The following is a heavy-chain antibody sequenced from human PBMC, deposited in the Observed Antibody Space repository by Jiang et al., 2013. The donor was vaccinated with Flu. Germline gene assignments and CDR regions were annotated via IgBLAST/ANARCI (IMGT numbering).Heavy chain of an antibody. CDR3: AREMRRDNFIYYYYYGMDV. D-gene: IGHD1-1*01. CDR2: TYYRSKWYN. J-gene: IGHJ6*02. CDR1: GDSVSSNSAA. V-gene: IGHV6-1*01. Sequence: QTLSLTCAISGDSVSSNSAAWNWIRQSPSRGLEWLGRTYYRSKWYNDYAVSVKSRITINPDTSKNQFSLQLNSVTPEDTAVYYCAREMRRDNFIYYYYYGMDVWGQGTTVTVSS.